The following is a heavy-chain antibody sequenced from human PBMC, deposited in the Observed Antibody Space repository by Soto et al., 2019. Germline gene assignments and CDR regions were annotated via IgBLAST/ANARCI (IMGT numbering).Heavy chain of an antibody. CDR3: AKDGVAAAAPAFYFDY. Sequence: GGSLRLSCAASGFTFSSYGMHWVRQAPGKGLEWVAVISYDGSNKYYADSVKGRFTISRDNSKNTLYLQMNSLRAEDTAAYYCAKDGVAAAAPAFYFDYWGQGTLVTVSS. J-gene: IGHJ4*02. CDR2: ISYDGSNK. CDR1: GFTFSSYG. D-gene: IGHD6-13*01. V-gene: IGHV3-30*18.